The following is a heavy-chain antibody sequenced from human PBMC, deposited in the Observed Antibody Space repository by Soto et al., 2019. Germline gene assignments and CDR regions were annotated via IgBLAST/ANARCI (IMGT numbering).Heavy chain of an antibody. D-gene: IGHD3-10*01. CDR1: GGSISSGGYY. CDR3: ASDLGSGSLRYYYYYYGMEV. CDR2: IYYSGST. V-gene: IGHV4-31*03. Sequence: SETLSLTCTVSGGSISSGGYYWSWIRPHPGKGLEWIGYIYYSGSTYYNPSLKSRVTISVDTSKNQFYLKLSSVTAADTAVYYCASDLGSGSLRYYYYYYGMEVWGQGTTVTVPS. J-gene: IGHJ6*02.